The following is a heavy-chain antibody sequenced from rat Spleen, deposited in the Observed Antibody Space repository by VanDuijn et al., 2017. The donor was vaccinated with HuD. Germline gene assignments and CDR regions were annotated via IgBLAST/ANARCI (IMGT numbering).Heavy chain of an antibody. CDR3: ARRHYGYTDYFDY. D-gene: IGHD1-9*01. CDR1: GFTFSNYG. CDR2: ISPSGGNT. V-gene: IGHV5S23*01. Sequence: EVQLAESGGGLVQPGRSLKLSCAASGFTFSNYGMHWIRQAPTKGLEWVASISPSGGNTYYRDSVKGRFTISRDDVKSTLSLQMDSLRSEDTATYYCARRHYGYTDYFDYWGQGVMVTVSS. J-gene: IGHJ2*01.